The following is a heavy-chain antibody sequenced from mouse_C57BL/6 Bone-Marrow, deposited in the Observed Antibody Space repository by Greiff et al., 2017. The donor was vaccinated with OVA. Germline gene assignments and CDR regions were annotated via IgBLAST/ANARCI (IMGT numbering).Heavy chain of an antibody. CDR3: ARCNYRYIDV. D-gene: IGHD2-1*01. CDR2: IYPGDGDT. J-gene: IGHJ1*01. V-gene: IGHV1-82*01. Sequence: VQLQQSGAELVKPGASVKISCKASGYAFSSSWMNWVKQRPGKGLEWIGRIYPGDGDTNYHGKFKGQATMTVDKSSSTAFMQLSSLTSEDSADYFCARCNYRYIDVWGQGTSVTVSS. CDR1: GYAFSSSW.